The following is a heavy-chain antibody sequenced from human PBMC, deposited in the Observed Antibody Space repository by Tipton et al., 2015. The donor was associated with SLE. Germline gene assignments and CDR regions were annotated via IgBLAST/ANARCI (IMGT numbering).Heavy chain of an antibody. J-gene: IGHJ6*03. Sequence: RSLRLSCAASGFTFDDYAMHWVRQAPGKGLEWVSGISWNSGSIGYADSVKGRFTISRDNAKKSLYLQMNSLRAEDTALYYCAKDKRYCSGGSCYSSPYYYYYMDVWGKGTTVTVSS. V-gene: IGHV3-9*01. CDR3: AKDKRYCSGGSCYSSPYYYYYMDV. CDR1: GFTFDDYA. D-gene: IGHD2-15*01. CDR2: ISWNSGSI.